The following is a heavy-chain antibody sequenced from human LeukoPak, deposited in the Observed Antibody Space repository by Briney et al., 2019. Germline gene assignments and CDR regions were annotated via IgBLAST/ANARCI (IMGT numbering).Heavy chain of an antibody. Sequence: PGGSLRLSCAASGFTFTTFAMSWVRQDPGRGLEWVSSITGAGSTTYYPESVKGRFTISRDNSKNTLYLQMNSLRVEDTAVCFCVRDRNYFEALQRSYWGQGTLVTVSS. V-gene: IGHV3-23*01. D-gene: IGHD1-7*01. J-gene: IGHJ4*02. CDR1: GFTFTTFA. CDR2: ITGAGSTT. CDR3: VRDRNYFEALQRSY.